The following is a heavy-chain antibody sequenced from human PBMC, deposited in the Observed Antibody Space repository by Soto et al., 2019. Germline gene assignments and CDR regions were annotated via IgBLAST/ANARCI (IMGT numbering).Heavy chain of an antibody. CDR2: ISGGSGST. CDR1: GFTFSTYA. D-gene: IGHD3-10*01. V-gene: IGHV3-23*01. J-gene: IGHJ4*02. CDR3: ASAPAYFGSELDS. Sequence: GGSLRLSCAASGFTFSTYAMSWVRQAQGKGLEWGSAISGGSGSTNYADSVKGRYTISRDNSKNTLYLQMNSLRAGDTAVYYCASAPAYFGSELDSWGQGALVTVSS.